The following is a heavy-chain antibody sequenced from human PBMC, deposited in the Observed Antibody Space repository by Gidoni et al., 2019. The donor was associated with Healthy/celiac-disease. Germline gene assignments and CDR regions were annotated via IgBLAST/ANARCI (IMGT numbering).Heavy chain of an antibody. D-gene: IGHD1-26*01. CDR1: GFLFSSYA. V-gene: IGHV3-23*01. CDR3: AKFSGSYSGGYFDY. Sequence: EVQLLESGGGLVQPGGSLRLSCAASGFLFSSYAMSWVRQAAGKGLEWVSAISGSGGSTYYADSVKGRFTISRDNSKNTLYLQMNSLRAEDTAVYYCAKFSGSYSGGYFDYWGQGTLVTVSS. J-gene: IGHJ4*02. CDR2: ISGSGGST.